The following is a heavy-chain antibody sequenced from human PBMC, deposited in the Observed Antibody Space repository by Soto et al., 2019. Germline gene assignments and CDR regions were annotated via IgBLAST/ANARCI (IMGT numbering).Heavy chain of an antibody. J-gene: IGHJ5*02. Sequence: SETLSLTCTVSNDSINNPLYYCAWIRQPQGKELAWIGSIYHTGSSYYNPSLQGRAAISMDKSKNQFSLKVTSVTAADTAIYFCGGRTSLASVQLFVEEISNHKWFDPWSQGTLVSVAS. D-gene: IGHD3-16*02. V-gene: IGHV4-39*01. CDR2: IYHTGSS. CDR1: NDSINNPLYY. CDR3: GGRTSLASVQLFVEEISNHKWFDP.